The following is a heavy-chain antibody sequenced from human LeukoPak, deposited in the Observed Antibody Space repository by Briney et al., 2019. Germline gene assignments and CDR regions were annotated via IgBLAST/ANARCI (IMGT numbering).Heavy chain of an antibody. J-gene: IGHJ6*04. D-gene: IGHD3-3*01. CDR2: IYSSGST. CDR3: ARYYDFWSGYPQDSGMDV. Sequence: SETLSLTCTVSGGSISSGDYYWSWIRQPPGKGLEWIGYIYSSGSTYYNPSLKSRVTISVDTSKNQFSLKLSSVTAADTAVYYSARYYDFWSGYPQDSGMDVWGKGTTVTVSS. V-gene: IGHV4-30-4*08. CDR1: GGSISSGDYY.